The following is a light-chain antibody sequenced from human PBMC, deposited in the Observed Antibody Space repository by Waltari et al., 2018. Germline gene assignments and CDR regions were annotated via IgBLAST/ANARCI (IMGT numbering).Light chain of an antibody. CDR3: SSYAGTKNPYV. CDR2: AVN. Sequence: QSALTQPPSASGSAGQSVTISCTGTSSDIGGYNFVSWYQQHPGKVPKLLISAVNKRPSGVRNRLSVSKSGNTATLTFLGLQAKDEANYYCSSYAGTKNPYVFGIGTKVTVL. CDR1: SSDIGGYNF. V-gene: IGLV2-8*01. J-gene: IGLJ1*01.